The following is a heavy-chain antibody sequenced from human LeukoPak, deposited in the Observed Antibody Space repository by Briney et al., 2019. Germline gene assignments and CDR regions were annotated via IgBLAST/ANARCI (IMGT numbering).Heavy chain of an antibody. J-gene: IGHJ4*02. D-gene: IGHD1-26*01. CDR1: GFTFSSYG. CDR2: ISYDGSNK. CDR3: AKDSTLVGAYFDY. V-gene: IGHV3-30*18. Sequence: GGSLRLSCAASGFTFSSYGMHWVRQAPGKGLEWVAVISYDGSNKYYADSVKGRFTISRDNSKNTLYLQMNSLRAEDTAVYYCAKDSTLVGAYFDYWGQGTLVTVSS.